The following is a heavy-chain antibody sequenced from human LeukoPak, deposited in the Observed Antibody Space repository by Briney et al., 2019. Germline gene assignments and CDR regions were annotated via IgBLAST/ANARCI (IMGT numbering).Heavy chain of an antibody. V-gene: IGHV3-30*02. D-gene: IGHD3-16*01. CDR2: PRYDGSKN. CDR3: AKVFGAKQDHDAFDI. CDR1: GFTFSTYD. J-gene: IGHJ3*02. Sequence: GGSLRLSCAASGFTFSTYDMYWVRQAPGKGLECVAFPRYDGSKNYYADSVKGRFTVSRDNSKNTLFLQMNSLRPEDSAVYFCAKVFGAKQDHDAFDIWGQGTMVIVSS.